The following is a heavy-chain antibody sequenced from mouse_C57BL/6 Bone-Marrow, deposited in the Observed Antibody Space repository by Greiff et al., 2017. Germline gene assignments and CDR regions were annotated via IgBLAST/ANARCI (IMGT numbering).Heavy chain of an antibody. CDR3: ARWASMDY. CDR1: CYTFTDYY. Sequence: LVESGAELVRPGASVKLSCKASCYTFTDYYINWVKQRPGQGLEWIARIYPGSGNTYYNEKFKGKATLTAEKSSSTAYMQLSSLTSEDSAVYFCARWASMDYWGQGTSVTVSS. J-gene: IGHJ4*01. CDR2: IYPGSGNT. V-gene: IGHV1-76*01.